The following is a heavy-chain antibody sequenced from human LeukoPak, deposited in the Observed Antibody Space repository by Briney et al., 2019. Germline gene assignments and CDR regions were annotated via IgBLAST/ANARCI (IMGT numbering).Heavy chain of an antibody. CDR1: GYSISSGYY. CDR2: IYYSGST. D-gene: IGHD5-24*01. CDR3: ASDLGSQMATISAWFDP. V-gene: IGHV4-38-2*02. Sequence: PSETLSLTCTVSGYSISSGYYWGWIRQPPGKGLEWIGSIYYSGSTFYNPSLKSRVTISVDTSNNHFSLRLSSVTAADTAMYYCASDLGSQMATISAWFDPWGQGTLVTVSS. J-gene: IGHJ5*02.